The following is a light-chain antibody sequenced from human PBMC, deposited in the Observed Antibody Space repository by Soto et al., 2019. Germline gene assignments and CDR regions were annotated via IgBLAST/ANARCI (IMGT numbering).Light chain of an antibody. V-gene: IGKV3-20*01. J-gene: IGKJ4*01. CDR2: NAF. CDR3: QQFSSYPLT. Sequence: EVVLTQSPGTLSLSPGERRTLSCRASQSVSSSHIAWYQQRHGQAPRXXIYNAFNRATGIPDRFSGSGSGTDLSITISRLEPEDFEVYDCQQFSSYPLTFGGGTKVDIK. CDR1: QSVSSSH.